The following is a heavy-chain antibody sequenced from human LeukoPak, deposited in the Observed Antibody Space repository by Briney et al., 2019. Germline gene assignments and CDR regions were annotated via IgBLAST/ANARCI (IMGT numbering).Heavy chain of an antibody. CDR2: IRYDGSNK. D-gene: IGHD2-15*01. V-gene: IGHV3-30*02. Sequence: GGSLRLSCAASGFTFGSYGMHWVRHAPGRGLEWVALIRYDGSNKYYADSVKGRFTVSRDNSKNTLYLQMNSLRAEDTAVYYCTRNLGYCTGGGCYADYWGQGTLVTVSS. CDR1: GFTFGSYG. CDR3: TRNLGYCTGGGCYADY. J-gene: IGHJ4*02.